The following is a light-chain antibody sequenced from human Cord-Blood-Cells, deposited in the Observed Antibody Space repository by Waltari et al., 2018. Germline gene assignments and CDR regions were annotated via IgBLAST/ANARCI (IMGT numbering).Light chain of an antibody. Sequence: DIQMTQSPSSLSASVGDRVTITCRASQSLSSYLKWYQQKPGKAPKLLIYAASSLQSGVPSRFSGSGSGTDFTLTISSLQPEDFATYYCQQSYSTPFTFGPGTKVDIK. J-gene: IGKJ3*01. V-gene: IGKV1-39*01. CDR3: QQSYSTPFT. CDR2: AAS. CDR1: QSLSSY.